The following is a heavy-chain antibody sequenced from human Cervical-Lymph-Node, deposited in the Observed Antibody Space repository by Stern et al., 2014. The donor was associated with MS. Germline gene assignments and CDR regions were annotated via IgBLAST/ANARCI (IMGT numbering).Heavy chain of an antibody. Sequence: VQLVESGGGLVQPGGSLRLSCVASGFTFRNYVMTWVRQAPGKGLEGVSSIGVSGGNTYYADSVKGRFTISRDNSKNTLYLQISSLRVEDTAVYYCAKDGRQWPVPLYFDYWGQGTLVTVSS. CDR3: AKDGRQWPVPLYFDY. D-gene: IGHD6-19*01. CDR2: IGVSGGNT. V-gene: IGHV3-23*04. J-gene: IGHJ4*02. CDR1: GFTFRNYV.